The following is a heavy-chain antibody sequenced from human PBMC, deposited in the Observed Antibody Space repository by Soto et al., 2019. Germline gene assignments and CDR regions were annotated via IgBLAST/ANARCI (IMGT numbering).Heavy chain of an antibody. CDR2: ITSSGSYV. D-gene: IGHD3-3*02. CDR1: GFTFSRNT. Sequence: GGSLRLSCVTSGFTFSRNTMNWVRQAPGKGLEWVASITSSGSYVCYADSVKGRFSASRDNAKNSLSLQMDSLRPDDTAIYFCVKDEGIEAMDVWGQGTTVNVS. V-gene: IGHV3-21*01. CDR3: VKDEGIEAMDV. J-gene: IGHJ6*02.